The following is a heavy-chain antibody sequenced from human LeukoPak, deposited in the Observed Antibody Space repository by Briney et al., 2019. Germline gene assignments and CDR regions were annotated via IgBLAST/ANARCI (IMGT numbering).Heavy chain of an antibody. D-gene: IGHD3-22*01. V-gene: IGHV1-46*01. CDR3: ARDPDNRNYYDSSGYYL. Sequence: ASVKVSCKASGGTFSSYAISWVRQAPGQGLEWMGIINPSGGSTSYAQKFQGRATMTRDMSTSTVYMELSSLRSEDTAVYYCARDPDNRNYYDSSGYYLWGQGTLVTVSS. CDR2: INPSGGST. J-gene: IGHJ4*02. CDR1: GGTFSSYA.